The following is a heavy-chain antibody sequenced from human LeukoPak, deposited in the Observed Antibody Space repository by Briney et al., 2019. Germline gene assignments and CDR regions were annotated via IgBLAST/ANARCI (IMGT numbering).Heavy chain of an antibody. D-gene: IGHD4/OR15-4a*01. Sequence: SETLSLTCTVPRGSISGYSWSWIRQSPGGGLEWIDYIYYSGDTAYNPSLRSRVTMSVDTSKNQFSLQLRSMTTADTAVYYCVRGPYGASISKWFDPWGQGTQVIVSP. CDR1: RGSISGYS. V-gene: IGHV4-59*01. CDR3: VRGPYGASISKWFDP. CDR2: IYYSGDT. J-gene: IGHJ5*02.